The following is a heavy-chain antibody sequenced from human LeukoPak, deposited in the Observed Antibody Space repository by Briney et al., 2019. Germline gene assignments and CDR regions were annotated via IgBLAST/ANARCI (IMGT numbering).Heavy chain of an antibody. Sequence: PGGSLRLSCAASGFTFSSYWMSWVRQAPGKGLEWVANIKQDGSEKYYVDSVKGRFTISRDNAKNSLYLQMNGLRAEDTAVYYCARDGYTISNYFDYWGQGTLVTVSS. CDR1: GFTFSSYW. V-gene: IGHV3-7*01. CDR3: ARDGYTISNYFDY. CDR2: IKQDGSEK. J-gene: IGHJ4*02. D-gene: IGHD5-24*01.